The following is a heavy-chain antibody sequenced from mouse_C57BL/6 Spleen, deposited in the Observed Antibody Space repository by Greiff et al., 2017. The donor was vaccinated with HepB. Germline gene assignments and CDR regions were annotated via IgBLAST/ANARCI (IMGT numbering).Heavy chain of an antibody. CDR2: IYPGSGST. Sequence: QVQLQQPGAELVKPGASVKMSCKASGYTFTSYWITWVKQRPGQGLEWIGDIYPGSGSTNYNEKFKSKATLTVDTSSSTAYMQLSSLTSEDSAVYYCARWIYGRGYFDVWGTGTTVTVSS. CDR1: GYTFTSYW. CDR3: ARWIYGRGYFDV. J-gene: IGHJ1*03. D-gene: IGHD1-2*01. V-gene: IGHV1-55*01.